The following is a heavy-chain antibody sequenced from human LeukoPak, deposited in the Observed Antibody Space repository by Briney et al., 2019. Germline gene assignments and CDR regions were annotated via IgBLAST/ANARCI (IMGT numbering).Heavy chain of an antibody. Sequence: GGSLRLSCAASGFTFSNYAMSWVRQAPGRGLEWVASIKQDGSEKYYVDSVKGRFTISRDNGKNSLYLQMDSLRAEDTAVYYCARFFYGQGFLYWGQGTLVTVSS. CDR3: ARFFYGQGFLY. V-gene: IGHV3-7*01. D-gene: IGHD3-16*01. J-gene: IGHJ4*02. CDR2: IKQDGSEK. CDR1: GFTFSNYA.